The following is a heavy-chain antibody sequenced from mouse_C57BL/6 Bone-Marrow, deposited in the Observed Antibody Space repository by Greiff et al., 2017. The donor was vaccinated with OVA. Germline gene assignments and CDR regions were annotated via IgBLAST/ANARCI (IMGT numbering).Heavy chain of an antibody. CDR2: ISNGGGST. J-gene: IGHJ2*01. Sequence: EVKLVESGGGLVQPGGSLKLSCAASGFTFSDYYMYWVRQTPEKRLEWVAYISNGGGSTYYPDTVKGRFTISRDNAKNTLYLQMSRLKSEDTAMYYCARRAYYFDYWGQGTTLTVAS. CDR3: ARRAYYFDY. V-gene: IGHV5-12*01. CDR1: GFTFSDYY.